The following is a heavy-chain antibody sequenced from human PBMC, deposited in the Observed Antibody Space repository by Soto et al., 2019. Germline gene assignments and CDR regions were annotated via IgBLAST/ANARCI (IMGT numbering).Heavy chain of an antibody. CDR2: IYSTGTT. V-gene: IGHV3-53*01. J-gene: IGHJ4*02. CDR3: AKDGRGSGSHYNSFGY. D-gene: IGHD3-10*01. CDR1: GFTVGKNY. Sequence: EVQLVESGGGLIQPGGSLKLSCAASGFTVGKNYMSWVRQAPGKGLEWVSLIYSTGTTKYADSVKGRFTVSRDNAKNTLYLHMNSLRAEDTAVYYCAKDGRGSGSHYNSFGYWGQGTLVTVSS.